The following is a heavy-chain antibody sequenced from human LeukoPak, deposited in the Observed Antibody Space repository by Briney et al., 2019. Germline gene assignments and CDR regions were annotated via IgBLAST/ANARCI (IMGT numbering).Heavy chain of an antibody. CDR1: GGSISSYY. CDR3: ARSDDPIAVAGIDY. CDR2: IYYSGST. D-gene: IGHD6-19*01. V-gene: IGHV4-59*01. J-gene: IGHJ4*02. Sequence: SSETLSLTCTVSGGSISSYYWSWIRQPPGKGLEWIGYIYYSGSTNYNPSLKSRVTISVDTSKNQFSLKLSSVTAADTAVYYCARSDDPIAVAGIDYWGQGTLVTVSS.